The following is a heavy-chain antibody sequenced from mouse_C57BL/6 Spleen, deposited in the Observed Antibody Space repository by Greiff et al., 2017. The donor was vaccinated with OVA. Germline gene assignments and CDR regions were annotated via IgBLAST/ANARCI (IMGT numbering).Heavy chain of an antibody. CDR2: INPNNGGT. CDR1: GYTFTDYN. V-gene: IGHV1-18*01. Sequence: EVQLQQSGPELVKPGASVKIPCKASGYTFTDYNMDWVKQSHGKSLEWIGDINPNNGGTIYNQKFKGKATLTVDKSSSTAYMALRSLTSEDTAVYYCARGEDYYGSSPPFAYWGQGTLVTVSA. D-gene: IGHD1-1*01. CDR3: ARGEDYYGSSPPFAY. J-gene: IGHJ3*01.